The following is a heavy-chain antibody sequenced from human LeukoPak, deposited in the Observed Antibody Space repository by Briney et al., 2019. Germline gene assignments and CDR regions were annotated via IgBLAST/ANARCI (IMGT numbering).Heavy chain of an antibody. J-gene: IGHJ6*03. CDR3: ARVGDSSSWLYYYYYMDV. CDR2: MNPNSGNT. D-gene: IGHD6-13*01. Sequence: ASVKVSCKASGYTFTSYDINWVRQATGQGLEWMGWMNPNSGNTGYAQKFQGRVTMTRNTSISTAYMALSSLRSEDTAVYYCARVGDSSSWLYYYYYMDVWGKGTTVTVSS. CDR1: GYTFTSYD. V-gene: IGHV1-8*01.